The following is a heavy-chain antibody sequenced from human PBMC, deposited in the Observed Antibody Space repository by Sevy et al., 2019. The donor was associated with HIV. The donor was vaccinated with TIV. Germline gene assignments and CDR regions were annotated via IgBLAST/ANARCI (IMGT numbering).Heavy chain of an antibody. Sequence: GGSLRLSCAASGFTFSSYGMHWVSQAPGKGLEWVAFIRYDGSNKYYADSVKGRFTISRDNSKNTLYLQMNSLRAEDTAVYYCAKVLPPSWSGYYNSGMDVWGQGTTVTVSS. CDR3: AKVLPPSWSGYYNSGMDV. J-gene: IGHJ6*02. CDR1: GFTFSSYG. D-gene: IGHD3-3*01. CDR2: IRYDGSNK. V-gene: IGHV3-30*02.